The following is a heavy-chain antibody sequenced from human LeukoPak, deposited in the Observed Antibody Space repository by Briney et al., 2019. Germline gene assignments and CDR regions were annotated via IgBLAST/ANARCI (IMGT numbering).Heavy chain of an antibody. J-gene: IGHJ4*02. CDR3: ARSEYDSWTGYSYYFDN. Sequence: SETLSLTCTVSGGSISSSNSYWGWIRQPPGKGLEWIGSTYFSGNIYYNPSLQSRVTISVDMSKNQFSLKLSSVTAADTAVYYCARSEYDSWTGYSYYFDNWGQGTLVTVSS. CDR2: TYFSGNI. CDR1: GGSISSSNSY. V-gene: IGHV4-39*07. D-gene: IGHD3-3*01.